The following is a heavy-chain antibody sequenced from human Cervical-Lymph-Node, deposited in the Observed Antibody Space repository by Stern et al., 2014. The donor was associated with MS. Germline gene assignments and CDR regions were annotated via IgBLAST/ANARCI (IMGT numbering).Heavy chain of an antibody. V-gene: IGHV3-48*01. D-gene: IGHD2-2*02. CDR1: GFTFSSYN. CDR3: ARTTYTSQY. J-gene: IGHJ4*02. Sequence: VQLVESGGGLVQPGGSLRLSCAASGFTFSSYNMNWVRQAPGKGLEWVSYLISSSSTIYYADSVKGRFTISRDNAKNSLYLQMNSLRGEDTAVYYCARTTYTSQYWGQGTLVTVSS. CDR2: LISSSSTI.